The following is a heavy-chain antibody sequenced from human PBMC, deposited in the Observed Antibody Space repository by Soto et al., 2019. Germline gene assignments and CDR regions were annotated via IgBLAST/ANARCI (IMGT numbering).Heavy chain of an antibody. D-gene: IGHD6-13*01. V-gene: IGHV4-30-4*01. CDR1: VVSISSGDYY. J-gene: IGHJ6*01. Sequence: PSETLSLTCTFSVVSISSGDYYCSWIRQPPWKGLEWIGYIYYSGSTYYNPSLKSRVTISVDTSKNQFSLKLSSVTAADTAVYYCARDLAAAGSDDYGMEFWGQGTTVNVSS. CDR2: IYYSGST. CDR3: ARDLAAAGSDDYGMEF.